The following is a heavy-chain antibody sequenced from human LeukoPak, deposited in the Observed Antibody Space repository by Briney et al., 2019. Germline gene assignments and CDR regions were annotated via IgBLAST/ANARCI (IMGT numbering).Heavy chain of an antibody. Sequence: QPGRSLRLSCAASGFTFSSYGTHWVRQAPGKGLEWVAVISYDGSNKYYADSVKGRFTISRDNSKNTLYLQMNSLRAEDTAVYYCAKDRDGAFDIWGQGTMVTVSS. D-gene: IGHD3-10*01. CDR1: GFTFSSYG. CDR2: ISYDGSNK. J-gene: IGHJ3*02. V-gene: IGHV3-30*18. CDR3: AKDRDGAFDI.